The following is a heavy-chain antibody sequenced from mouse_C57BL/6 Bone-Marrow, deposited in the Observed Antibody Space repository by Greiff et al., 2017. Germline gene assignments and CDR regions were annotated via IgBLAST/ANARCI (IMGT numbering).Heavy chain of an antibody. D-gene: IGHD1-1*01. Sequence: EVKLMESGGDLVKPGGSLKLSCAASGFTFSSYGMSWVRQTPDKRLEWVASISSGGSYTYYQDSVKGRVTISRDKAKNTQYLQMSSLKSEDTDMYYCARPTWYYYGSSPRAYWGEGTLGTVAA. CDR1: GFTFSSYG. CDR3: ARPTWYYYGSSPRAY. V-gene: IGHV5-6*01. CDR2: ISSGGSYT. J-gene: IGHJ3*01.